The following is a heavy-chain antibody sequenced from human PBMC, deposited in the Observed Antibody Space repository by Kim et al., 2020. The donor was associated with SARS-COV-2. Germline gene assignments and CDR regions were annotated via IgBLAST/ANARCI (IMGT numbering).Heavy chain of an antibody. Sequence: ASVKVSCKASGYTFTSYAMNWVRQAPGQGLEWMGWINTNNGNPTYAQGFTGRFVFSLDTSVSTAYLQISSLKAEDTAVYYCARVGSSSWYVDYYYGMDVWGQGTTVTVSS. J-gene: IGHJ6*02. CDR3: ARVGSSSWYVDYYYGMDV. D-gene: IGHD6-13*01. V-gene: IGHV7-4-1*02. CDR1: GYTFTSYA. CDR2: INTNNGNP.